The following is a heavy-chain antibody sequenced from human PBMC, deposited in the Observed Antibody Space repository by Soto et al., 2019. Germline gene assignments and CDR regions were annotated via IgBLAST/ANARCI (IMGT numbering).Heavy chain of an antibody. CDR2: IYYSGST. Sequence: ASETLSLTCTVSGGSISSYYWSWIRQPPGKGLEWIGYIYYSGSTNYNPSLKSRVTISVDTSKNQFSLKLSSVTAADTAVYYCARQLRGLGSYYFDYWGQGTLVTVSS. CDR3: ARQLRGLGSYYFDY. V-gene: IGHV4-59*08. CDR1: GGSISSYY. D-gene: IGHD3-10*01. J-gene: IGHJ4*02.